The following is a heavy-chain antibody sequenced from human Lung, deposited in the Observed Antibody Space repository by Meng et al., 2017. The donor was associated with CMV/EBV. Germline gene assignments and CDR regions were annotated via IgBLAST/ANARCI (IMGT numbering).Heavy chain of an antibody. V-gene: IGHV3-73*01. Sequence: GESLKISCAASGFTFSGSAMHWVRQASGKGLEWVGRIRSKANSYATAYAASVKGRFTISRDDSKNTAYLQMNSLKTEDTAVYYCTRRGPAAMGGRDVWGQGNXVTVSS. CDR1: GFTFSGSA. CDR3: TRRGPAAMGGRDV. CDR2: IRSKANSYAT. D-gene: IGHD2-2*01. J-gene: IGHJ6*02.